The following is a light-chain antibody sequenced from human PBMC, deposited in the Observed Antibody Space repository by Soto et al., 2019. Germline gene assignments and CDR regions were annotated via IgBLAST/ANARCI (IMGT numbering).Light chain of an antibody. V-gene: IGLV1-47*01. CDR3: AVWDDSLSGREV. CDR1: SSNIGSNY. J-gene: IGLJ2*01. Sequence: QSVLTQPPSASGNPGQRVTISCSGSSSNIGSNYVYWYQQVPGTTPKLLIYKNNQRPSGVPERFSGSKSGTSASLAISGLRSEDEADYYCAVWDDSLSGREVFGGGTKLTVL. CDR2: KNN.